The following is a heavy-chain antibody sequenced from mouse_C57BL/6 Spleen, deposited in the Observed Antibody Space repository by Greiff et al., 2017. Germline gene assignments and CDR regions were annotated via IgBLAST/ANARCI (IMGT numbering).Heavy chain of an antibody. D-gene: IGHD2-2*01. Sequence: VQLQQSGAELVKPGASVKLSCTASGFNIKDYYMHWVKQRTEQGLEWIGRIDPEDGETKYAPKFLGKATITADTSSNTAYLQLISLTSEDTAVYYCGRTMVTTSGFAYWGQGTLVTVSA. CDR1: GFNIKDYY. V-gene: IGHV14-2*01. CDR3: GRTMVTTSGFAY. J-gene: IGHJ3*01. CDR2: IDPEDGET.